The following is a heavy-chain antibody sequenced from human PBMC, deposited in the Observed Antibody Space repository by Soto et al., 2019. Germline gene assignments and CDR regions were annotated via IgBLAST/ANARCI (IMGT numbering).Heavy chain of an antibody. D-gene: IGHD6-19*01. Sequence: PGGSLRLSCAASGFNFGVFGMHWVRQAPGRGLEWLSFLSYEGSEEYYADSVRGRFTISRDTSKNTLLLQMDSLRDDDTGVYYCALTRRSSLLDVAGPGFEYWGHGTMVTVSS. J-gene: IGHJ4*01. CDR2: LSYEGSEE. V-gene: IGHV3-30*03. CDR3: ALTRRSSLLDVAGPGFEY. CDR1: GFNFGVFG.